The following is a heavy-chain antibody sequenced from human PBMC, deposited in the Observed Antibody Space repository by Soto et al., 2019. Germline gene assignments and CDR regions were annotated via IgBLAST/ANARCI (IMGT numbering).Heavy chain of an antibody. Sequence: GGSLRLSCAASGFTFSSYAMHWVRQAPGKGLEWVAVISYDGSNIYYADSVKGRFTISRDNSKNTLYLQMNSLIAEDTAVYYCARDDGLAVAGYLYYYGMDVWGQGTTVTVSS. CDR1: GFTFSSYA. D-gene: IGHD6-19*01. V-gene: IGHV3-30-3*01. CDR2: ISYDGSNI. J-gene: IGHJ6*02. CDR3: ARDDGLAVAGYLYYYGMDV.